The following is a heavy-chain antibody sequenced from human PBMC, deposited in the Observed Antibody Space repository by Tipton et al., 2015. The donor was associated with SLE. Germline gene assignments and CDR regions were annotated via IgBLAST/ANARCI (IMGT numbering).Heavy chain of an antibody. D-gene: IGHD6-13*01. Sequence: TLSLTCAVYGGSFSGYYWSWIRQPPGKGLEWIGYIYYSGSTNYNPSLKSRVTISVDTSKNQFSLKLSSVTAADTAVYYCARERYSSSWYGLDYWGQGTLVTVSS. J-gene: IGHJ4*02. V-gene: IGHV4-34*01. CDR1: GGSFSGYY. CDR2: IYYSGST. CDR3: ARERYSSSWYGLDY.